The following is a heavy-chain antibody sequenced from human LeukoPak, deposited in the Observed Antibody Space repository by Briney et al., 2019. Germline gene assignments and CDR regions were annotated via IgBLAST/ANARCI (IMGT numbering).Heavy chain of an antibody. CDR1: GFTFSSYG. Sequence: GGSLRLSCAASGFTFSSYGMHWVRQAPGKGLEGVAFIRYDGSNKYYADSVKGRFTISRDNSKNTLYLQMDSLRAEDTAVYYCAKDTGRITMIGLDYWGQGTLVTVSS. V-gene: IGHV3-30*02. CDR3: AKDTGRITMIGLDY. D-gene: IGHD3-22*01. J-gene: IGHJ4*02. CDR2: IRYDGSNK.